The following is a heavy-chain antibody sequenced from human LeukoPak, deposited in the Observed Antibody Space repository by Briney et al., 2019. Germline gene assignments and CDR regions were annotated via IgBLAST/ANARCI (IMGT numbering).Heavy chain of an antibody. CDR3: ARARIYCSSTSCYPPYYMDV. J-gene: IGHJ6*03. D-gene: IGHD2-2*01. CDR2: IYTSGNT. CDR1: GVSISRSSFY. V-gene: IGHV4-61*02. Sequence: SQTLSLTCTVSGVSISRSSFYRSWIRQPAGKGLEWIGRIYTSGNTNYNPSLQSRASISIDTSKNQFSLKLSSVTAADTAVYYCARARIYCSSTSCYPPYYMDVWGKGTTVTVSS.